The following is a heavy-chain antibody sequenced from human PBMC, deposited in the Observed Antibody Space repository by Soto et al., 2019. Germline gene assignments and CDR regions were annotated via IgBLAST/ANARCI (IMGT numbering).Heavy chain of an antibody. CDR1: GLSFSSYA. J-gene: IGHJ4*02. V-gene: IGHV3-64D*06. Sequence: AGGSLRLCCSVFGLSFSSYAMHWVRQAPGKGLQYVSSISSSGVATYYADSVKGRFTISRDNSKNTLYLQMSSLRVEDTAVCYCVKDRYVDYWGQGTLVTVSS. CDR2: ISSSGVAT. CDR3: VKDRYVDY.